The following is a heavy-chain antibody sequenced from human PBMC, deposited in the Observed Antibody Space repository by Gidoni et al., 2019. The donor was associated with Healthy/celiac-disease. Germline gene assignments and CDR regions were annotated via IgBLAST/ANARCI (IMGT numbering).Heavy chain of an antibody. J-gene: IGHJ5*02. CDR1: GYTCTGYY. CDR2: INPNSGGT. V-gene: IGHV1-2*02. CDR3: ASEEIAAAGTGWFDL. Sequence: HVHVVPSGTEVKKPGASVQVTCKASGYTCTGYYMHWVRQAPGQGLEWMGWINPNSGGTNYAQKVQGRVTMTRDTSISTAYMELSRLRSDDTAVYYCASEEIAAAGTGWFDLWGQGTLVTVSS. D-gene: IGHD6-13*01.